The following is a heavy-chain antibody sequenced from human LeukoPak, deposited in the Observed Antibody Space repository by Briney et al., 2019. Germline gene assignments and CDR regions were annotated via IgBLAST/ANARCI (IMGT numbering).Heavy chain of an antibody. J-gene: IGHJ4*02. CDR1: GFTFSSYV. Sequence: GGSLRLSCAASGFTFSSYVMNWVRQAPGKGLEWVSTISGSGTSTYYADSVKGRFTISRDNAKNSLYLQMNSLRVEDTAVYYCARHVVAVGFDYWGQGTLVTVSS. D-gene: IGHD3-22*01. CDR2: ISGSGTST. CDR3: ARHVVAVGFDY. V-gene: IGHV3-23*01.